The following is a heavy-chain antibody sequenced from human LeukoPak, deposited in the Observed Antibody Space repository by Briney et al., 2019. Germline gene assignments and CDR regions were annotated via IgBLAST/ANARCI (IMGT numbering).Heavy chain of an antibody. CDR1: GHTFTGYY. Sequence: GASVKVSCKASGHTFTGYYMHWVRQAPGQGLEWMGWINPNSGGTNYAQKFQGRVTITADESTSTAYMELSSLRSEDTAVYYCARRKGYSSSWSDYYYMDVWGKGTTVTVSS. V-gene: IGHV1-2*02. CDR2: INPNSGGT. J-gene: IGHJ6*03. CDR3: ARRKGYSSSWSDYYYMDV. D-gene: IGHD6-13*01.